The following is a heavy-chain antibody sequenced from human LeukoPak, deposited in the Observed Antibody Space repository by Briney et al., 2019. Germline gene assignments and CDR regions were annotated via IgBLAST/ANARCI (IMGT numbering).Heavy chain of an antibody. D-gene: IGHD5-18*01. J-gene: IGHJ6*03. Sequence: GASVKVSCKASGYTFSSYGISWVRQAPGQGLEWMEWISAYSGNANYAQKLQGRVTMTTDTSTSTAYMELRSLRSDDTAVYYCARGGYSYGYEGGLYYYYMDVWGKGTTVTISS. V-gene: IGHV1-18*01. CDR1: GYTFSSYG. CDR2: ISAYSGNA. CDR3: ARGGYSYGYEGGLYYYYMDV.